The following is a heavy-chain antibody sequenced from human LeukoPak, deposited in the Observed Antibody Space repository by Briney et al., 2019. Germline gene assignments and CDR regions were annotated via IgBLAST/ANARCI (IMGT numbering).Heavy chain of an antibody. D-gene: IGHD1-26*01. CDR1: GGSFSGYY. V-gene: IGHV4-34*01. Sequence: SETLSLTCTFYGGSFSGYYRSWIRQPPGKGLEWIGEINYSGDTNYNPSLKSRVTISVDTSKNQFSLKLSSVTAADTAVYYCARGSVTRGSYFGGSDYWGQGTLVTVSS. CDR2: INYSGDT. J-gene: IGHJ4*02. CDR3: ARGSVTRGSYFGGSDY.